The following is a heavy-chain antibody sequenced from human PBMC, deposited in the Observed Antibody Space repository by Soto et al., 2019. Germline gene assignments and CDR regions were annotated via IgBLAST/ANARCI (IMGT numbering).Heavy chain of an antibody. CDR3: ARDASSGSYLFDY. J-gene: IGHJ4*02. CDR1: GFTVSSNY. V-gene: IGHV3-66*01. D-gene: IGHD1-26*01. CDR2: IYSGGST. Sequence: EVQLVESGGGLVQPGGSLRLSCAASGFTVSSNYMSWVRQAPGKGLEWVSVIYSGGSTYYADSVKGRFTISRDNSKNTLYLQMNSLRAEDTAVYYCARDASSGSYLFDYWGQGTLVTVSS.